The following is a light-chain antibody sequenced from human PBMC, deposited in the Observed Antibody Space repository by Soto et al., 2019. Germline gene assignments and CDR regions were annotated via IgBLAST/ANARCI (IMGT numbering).Light chain of an antibody. CDR3: SSYTTIKTVI. CDR1: SSDVGAYNY. CDR2: DVT. V-gene: IGLV2-14*01. J-gene: IGLJ2*01. Sequence: QSALAQPASVSGSPGQSITISCTGTSSDVGAYNYVSWYHQHHPGKAPELIIYDVTDRPSGVSTRFSGSKSGNTASLTISWLQAEDEGDYYCSSYTTIKTVIFGGGTKLTVL.